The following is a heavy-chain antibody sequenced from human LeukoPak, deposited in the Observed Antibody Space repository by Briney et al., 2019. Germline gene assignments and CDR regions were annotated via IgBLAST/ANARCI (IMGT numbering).Heavy chain of an antibody. V-gene: IGHV3-21*01. CDR1: GFTFSSYS. D-gene: IGHD2-15*01. J-gene: IGHJ4*02. Sequence: GGSLRLSCAASGFTFSSYSMNWVRQAPGKGLEWVSSIGSSSSYIYYADSVKGRFTISRDNAKNSLYLQMNSLRAEDTAVYYCARYCSGGSCYSSLDYWGQGTLVTVSS. CDR2: IGSSSSYI. CDR3: ARYCSGGSCYSSLDY.